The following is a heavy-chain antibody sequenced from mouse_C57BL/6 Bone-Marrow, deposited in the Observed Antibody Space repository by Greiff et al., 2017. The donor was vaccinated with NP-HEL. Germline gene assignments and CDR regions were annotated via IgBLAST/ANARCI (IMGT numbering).Heavy chain of an antibody. Sequence: EVMLVESGGGLVKPGGSLKLSCAASGFTFSDYGMHWVRQAPEKGLEWVAYISSGSSTIYYADTVKGRFTISRDNAKNTLFLQMTSLRSEDTAMYYCARKITTVVAPFAYWGQGTLVTVSA. CDR3: ARKITTVVAPFAY. D-gene: IGHD1-1*01. V-gene: IGHV5-17*01. J-gene: IGHJ3*01. CDR2: ISSGSSTI. CDR1: GFTFSDYG.